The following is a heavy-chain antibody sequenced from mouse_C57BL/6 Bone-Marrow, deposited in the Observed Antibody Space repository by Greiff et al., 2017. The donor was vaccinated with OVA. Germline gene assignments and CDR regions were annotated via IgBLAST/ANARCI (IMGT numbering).Heavy chain of an antibody. J-gene: IGHJ2*01. CDR1: GYTFTDYY. D-gene: IGHD1-1*01. CDR2: INPNNGGT. V-gene: IGHV1-26*01. Sequence: EVQLQQSGPELVKPGASVKISCKASGYTFTDYYMNWVKQSHGKSLEWIGDINPNNGGTSYNQKFKGKATLTVDKSSSTAYMELRSLTSEDSAVYYCARGGYYGKDYWGQGTTLTVSS. CDR3: ARGGYYGKDY.